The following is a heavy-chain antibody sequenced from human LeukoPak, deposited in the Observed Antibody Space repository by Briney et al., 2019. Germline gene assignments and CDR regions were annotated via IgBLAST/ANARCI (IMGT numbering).Heavy chain of an antibody. CDR1: GFTFSSYE. CDR2: ISSSGSII. J-gene: IGHJ4*02. Sequence: GGSLRLSCAASGFTFSSYEMTWVRQAPGKGLEWVSYISSSGSIIYYADSVKGRFIISRDNAKNSLYLQMNSLRAEDTAVYYCARTSGYYPSFDYWGRGTLVTVSS. CDR3: ARTSGYYPSFDY. D-gene: IGHD3-22*01. V-gene: IGHV3-48*03.